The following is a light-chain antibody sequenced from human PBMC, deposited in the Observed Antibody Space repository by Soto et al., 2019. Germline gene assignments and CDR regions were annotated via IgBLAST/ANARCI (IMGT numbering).Light chain of an antibody. J-gene: IGKJ4*01. V-gene: IGKV1-9*01. Sequence: DIQLTQSPSFLSASVGDRVTITCRACQGISSYLAWYQQKPGKAPKLLIYAASTLHSGVPSRFSGSGSGAEFTLTISSLQPEDLATYYCQQLNSYPLTVGGGTKVEIK. CDR1: QGISSY. CDR3: QQLNSYPLT. CDR2: AAS.